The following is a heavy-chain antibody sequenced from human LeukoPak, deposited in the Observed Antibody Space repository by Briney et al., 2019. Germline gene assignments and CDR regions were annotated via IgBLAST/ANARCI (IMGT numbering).Heavy chain of an antibody. CDR1: GYSISSGYY. CDR2: IYHSGYT. CDR3: ARLPVYSGSYYYYYYMDV. J-gene: IGHJ6*03. V-gene: IGHV4-38-2*02. D-gene: IGHD1-26*01. Sequence: SETLSLTCNVSGYSISSGYYWSWIRQPPGKGLEWIGGIYHSGYTFYNSSLKSRVTISVDTSKNQFSLKLSSVTAADTAVYYCARLPVYSGSYYYYYYMDVWGKGTTVTVSS.